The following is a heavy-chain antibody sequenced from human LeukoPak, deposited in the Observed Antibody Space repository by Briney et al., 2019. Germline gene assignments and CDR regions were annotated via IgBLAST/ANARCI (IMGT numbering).Heavy chain of an antibody. CDR2: IIPLFGSP. V-gene: IGHV1-69*13. CDR3: AKDFGDGSGIHP. D-gene: IGHD3-10*01. Sequence: GASVKVSCKASGGTFSSSSFSWLRQAPGQGPEWMGGIIPLFGSPNYAQRFQGRVTFTADESTSMVHMELSSLTSEDTAVYYCAKDFGDGSGIHPCGQGTLVTVSS. CDR1: GGTFSSSS. J-gene: IGHJ5*02.